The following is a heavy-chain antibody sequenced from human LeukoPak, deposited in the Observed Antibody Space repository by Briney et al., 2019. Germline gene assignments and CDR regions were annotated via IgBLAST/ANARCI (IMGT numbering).Heavy chain of an antibody. D-gene: IGHD6-13*01. V-gene: IGHV3-21*01. CDR2: ISSSSSYI. CDR3: ARDPLGPSAYIAAAGTEGTLFDY. J-gene: IGHJ4*02. Sequence: GGSLRLSCAASGFTFSSYSMNWVRQAPGKGLEWVSSISSSSSYIYYADSVKGRFTISRDNAKNSLYLQMSSLRAEDTAVYYCARDPLGPSAYIAAAGTEGTLFDYWGQGTLVTVSS. CDR1: GFTFSSYS.